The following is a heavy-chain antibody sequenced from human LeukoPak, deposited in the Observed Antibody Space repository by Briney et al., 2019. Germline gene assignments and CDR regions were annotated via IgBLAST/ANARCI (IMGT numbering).Heavy chain of an antibody. J-gene: IGHJ4*02. CDR2: INPSGGST. Sequence: ASVKVSCKASGYTFTSYYMHWVRQAPGQGLEWMGIINPSGGSTSYAQKFQGRVTMTRDTSTSTVYMELSSLRSEDTAVYYCARSTSPPIDFWSGYYVFDCWGQGTLVTVSS. V-gene: IGHV1-46*01. D-gene: IGHD3-3*01. CDR3: ARSTSPPIDFWSGYYVFDC. CDR1: GYTFTSYY.